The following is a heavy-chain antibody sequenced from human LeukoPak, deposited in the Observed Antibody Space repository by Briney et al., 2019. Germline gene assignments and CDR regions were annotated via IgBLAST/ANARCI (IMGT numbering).Heavy chain of an antibody. V-gene: IGHV3-7*01. J-gene: IGHJ4*02. CDR3: ARSPTETTRVVDS. Sequence: PGGSLRLSCPPSGFTFSNYWMTGVGQAPGRGLEGVANIKQDGSEKNYVDSVKGRFTISRDNAKNSLFLQINSLRAEDTAVYYCARSPTETTRVVDSWGQGTLVTVSS. CDR2: IKQDGSEK. CDR1: GFTFSNYW. D-gene: IGHD4-17*01.